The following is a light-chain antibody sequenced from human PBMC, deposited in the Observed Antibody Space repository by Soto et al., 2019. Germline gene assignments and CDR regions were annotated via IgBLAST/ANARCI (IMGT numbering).Light chain of an antibody. CDR1: QSVSSSY. J-gene: IGKJ2*01. Sequence: EIVLTQSPGTLSLSPGERATLSCRASQSVSSSYLAWYQQKPGQAPRLLMYGASSRATGIPDRFSGSGSGTDFTLTISRLEPEDFAVYYCQQSYSTPPTFGQGTKLEIK. V-gene: IGKV3-20*01. CDR2: GAS. CDR3: QQSYSTPPT.